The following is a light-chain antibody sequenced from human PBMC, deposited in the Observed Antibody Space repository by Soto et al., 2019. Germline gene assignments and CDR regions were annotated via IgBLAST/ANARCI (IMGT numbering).Light chain of an antibody. CDR1: SSNIGSNY. J-gene: IGLJ3*02. CDR3: GAWDHVLNVGV. CDR2: DKN. V-gene: IGLV1-51*01. Sequence: QSVLTQPPSVSAAPGQNAIISCSGSSSNIGSNYVSWYQQLPGTAPKLLIYDKNERPSGIPDRFSASKSGTSATLGITGLQTGDEADYYCGAWDHVLNVGVFGGGTKLTVL.